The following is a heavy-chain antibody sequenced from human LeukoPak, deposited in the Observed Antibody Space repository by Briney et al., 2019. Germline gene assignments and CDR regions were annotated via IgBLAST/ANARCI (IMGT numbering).Heavy chain of an antibody. CDR1: GGSINNYY. CDR3: ARGRYCSADICSGGDAFDI. V-gene: IGHV4-4*07. CDR2: IYTRGST. J-gene: IGHJ3*02. D-gene: IGHD2-15*01. Sequence: SETLSLTCTVSGGSINNYYWSWIRQPAGKGLEWIGRIYTRGSTNYNLSLKSRVTMSVDTSKNQFSLKLSSVTAADTTVYYCARGRYCSADICSGGDAFDIWGQGTMVSVSS.